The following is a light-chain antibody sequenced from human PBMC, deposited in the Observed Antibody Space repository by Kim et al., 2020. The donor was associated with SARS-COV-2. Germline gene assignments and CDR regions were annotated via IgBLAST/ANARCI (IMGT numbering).Light chain of an antibody. J-gene: IGKJ2*01. CDR3: QQYGVAPPYT. V-gene: IGKV3-20*01. CDR2: SVS. CDR1: QCVCSHC. Sequence: SPWDRAPLSRRTRQCVCSHCLAWYQQRPGQAPRLLIYSVSPRATGIPDRFSGSGSGTDFTLTISRLAPEDFAVYYCQQYGVAPPYTFGQGTKLEI.